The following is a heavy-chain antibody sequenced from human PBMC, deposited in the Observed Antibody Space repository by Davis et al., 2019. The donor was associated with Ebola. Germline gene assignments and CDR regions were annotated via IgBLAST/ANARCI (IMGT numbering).Heavy chain of an antibody. Sequence: PGGSLRLSCAASGFTFSTYGLHWVRQAPGKGLDWVAVISYDGSHNYYGDSVKGRFTISRDNSKKPVYLQMNSLGAEDTALYYCAKESDALPVLGLRNIVDYWGQGTLVTVSS. CDR1: GFTFSTYG. D-gene: IGHD5/OR15-5a*01. V-gene: IGHV3-30*18. CDR2: ISYDGSHN. J-gene: IGHJ4*02. CDR3: AKESDALPVLGLRNIVDY.